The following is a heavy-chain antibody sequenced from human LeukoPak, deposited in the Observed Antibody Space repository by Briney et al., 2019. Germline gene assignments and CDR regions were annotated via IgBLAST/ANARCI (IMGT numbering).Heavy chain of an antibody. J-gene: IGHJ4*02. CDR3: ARDRYYYDSSGYLDY. CDR1: GFTFSSYS. Sequence: GGSLRLSCAASGFTFSSYSMNWVRQAPGKGLEWVSSISSSSYIYYADSVKGRFTISRDNAKNSLYLQMNSLRAEVTAVYYCARDRYYYDSSGYLDYWGQGTLVTVSS. CDR2: ISSSSYI. D-gene: IGHD3-22*01. V-gene: IGHV3-21*01.